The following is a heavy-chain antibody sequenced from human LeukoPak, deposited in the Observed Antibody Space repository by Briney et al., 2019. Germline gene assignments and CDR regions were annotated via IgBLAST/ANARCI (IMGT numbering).Heavy chain of an antibody. CDR1: GCTVSSNY. CDR2: IYSGGST. V-gene: IGHV3-53*01. CDR3: ARTGYYYDSSGYLDAFYI. Sequence: PGGSLRLSCAASGCTVSSNYMSWVRRAPGKGLEWVSVIYSGGSTYYADSVKGRFAISRDNSKNTLYLQMNSLRAEDTAVYYCARTGYYYDSSGYLDAFYIWGQGTMVTVSS. D-gene: IGHD3-22*01. J-gene: IGHJ3*02.